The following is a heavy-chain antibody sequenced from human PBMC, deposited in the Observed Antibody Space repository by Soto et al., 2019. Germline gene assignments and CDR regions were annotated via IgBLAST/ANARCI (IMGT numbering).Heavy chain of an antibody. CDR2: IYYSGST. CDR3: ARAPTIAVHTMNFDY. D-gene: IGHD6-19*01. CDR1: GGSISSGDYY. V-gene: IGHV4-30-4*01. J-gene: IGHJ4*02. Sequence: PSETLSLTCTVSGGSISSGDYYWSWIRQPPGKGLEWIGYIYYSGSTYYNPSLKSRVTISVDTSKNQFSLKLSSVTAADTAVYYCARAPTIAVHTMNFDYWGQGTLVTVSS.